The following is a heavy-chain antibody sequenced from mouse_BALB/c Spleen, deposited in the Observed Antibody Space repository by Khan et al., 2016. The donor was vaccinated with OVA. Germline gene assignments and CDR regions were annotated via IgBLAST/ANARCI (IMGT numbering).Heavy chain of an antibody. CDR3: ATSDVYGYYFDC. Sequence: EVQLVESGGGLVQPGGSRKLSCAASGFTFNSYGMHWVRQAPEKGLEWVAYISGDSNTIYYADTVKGRFTISRDNPKNTLFLQMTSLMSEDTAMYYCATSDVYGYYFDCWGPGTTRTVS. CDR1: GFTFNSYG. V-gene: IGHV5-17*02. J-gene: IGHJ2*01. D-gene: IGHD1-1*01. CDR2: ISGDSNTI.